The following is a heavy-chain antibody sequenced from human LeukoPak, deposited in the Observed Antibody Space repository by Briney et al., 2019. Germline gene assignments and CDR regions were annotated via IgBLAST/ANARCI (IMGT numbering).Heavy chain of an antibody. Sequence: GGSLRLSCAASGITVISNHMSWVRQAPGKELEWVSVIYSGGSTYYADSVKGRFTISRDNSRNTLYLQMDSLRTEDTAVYFCAKLYNYGYINWGQGTLVTVSS. V-gene: IGHV3-66*01. CDR1: GITVISNH. D-gene: IGHD5-18*01. CDR2: IYSGGST. J-gene: IGHJ4*02. CDR3: AKLYNYGYIN.